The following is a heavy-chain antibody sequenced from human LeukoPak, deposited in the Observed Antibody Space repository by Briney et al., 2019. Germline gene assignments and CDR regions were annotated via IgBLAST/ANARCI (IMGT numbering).Heavy chain of an antibody. CDR2: ISYDGGNK. CDR1: GFTFSSYG. J-gene: IGHJ6*02. Sequence: GRSLRLSCAASGFTFSSYGMNWVRQAPGKGLEWVAVISYDGGNKYYADSVKGRFTISRDNSKSSLYLQMNSLRAEDTAVYYCARCKGGWSDHYYGLDVWGQGTTVTVSS. D-gene: IGHD6-19*01. V-gene: IGHV3-30*03. CDR3: ARCKGGWSDHYYGLDV.